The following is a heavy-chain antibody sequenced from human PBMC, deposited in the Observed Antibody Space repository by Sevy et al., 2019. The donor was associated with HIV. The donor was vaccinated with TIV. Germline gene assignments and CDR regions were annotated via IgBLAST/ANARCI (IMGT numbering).Heavy chain of an antibody. Sequence: GGSLRLSCVASGFSLSDYAMHWVGQGPDKGLAWVAVISFDGGNTYYSDAVEGRFTISRDNSKNTVFLQMNSLSPDDTALYYCARGPYNSGLRFDFWGQGTLVTVSS. CDR2: ISFDGGNT. D-gene: IGHD5-12*01. J-gene: IGHJ4*02. CDR1: GFSLSDYA. CDR3: ARGPYNSGLRFDF. V-gene: IGHV3-30-3*01.